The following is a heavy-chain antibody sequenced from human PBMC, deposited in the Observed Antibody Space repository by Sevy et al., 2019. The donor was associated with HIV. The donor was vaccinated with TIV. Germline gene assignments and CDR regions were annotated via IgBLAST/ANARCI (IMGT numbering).Heavy chain of an antibody. V-gene: IGHV3-13*01. CDR1: GFTFSFYD. CDR3: ARKSTSYSHFDY. D-gene: IGHD1-26*01. Sequence: GGSLRLSCAASGFTFSFYDMHWVRQATGKGLEWVSGFGIAGDTYYAGSVKGRFTISRENAKNSSYLQMNSLRAGDTAVYYCARKSTSYSHFDYWGQGTLVTVSS. CDR2: FGIAGDT. J-gene: IGHJ4*02.